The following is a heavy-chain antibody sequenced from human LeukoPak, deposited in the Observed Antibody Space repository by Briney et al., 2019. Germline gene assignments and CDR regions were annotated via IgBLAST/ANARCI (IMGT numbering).Heavy chain of an antibody. V-gene: IGHV3-30*18. CDR1: GFTFSSYG. CDR3: AKNGLGIVVVITHFDY. D-gene: IGHD3-22*01. CDR2: ISYDGSNK. J-gene: IGHJ4*02. Sequence: GRSLRLSCAASGFTFSSYGMHWVRQAPGKGLEWVAVISYDGSNKYYADSVKGRFTISRDNSKNTLYLQMNSLRAEDTAVYYCAKNGLGIVVVITHFDYWGQGTLVTVSS.